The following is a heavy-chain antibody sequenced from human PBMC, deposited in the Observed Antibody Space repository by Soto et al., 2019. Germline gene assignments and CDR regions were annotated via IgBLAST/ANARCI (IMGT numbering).Heavy chain of an antibody. Sequence: EVQLVESGGGVVRPGGSLRLSCAASGFTFDDYGMSWVRQAPGKGLEWVSGINWNGGSTGYADSVKGRFTISRDNAKNSLYLQMNSLRAEDTALYHCARDFGHSRFLEGRKRAFDIWGQGTMVTVSS. CDR3: ARDFGHSRFLEGRKRAFDI. D-gene: IGHD3-3*01. CDR1: GFTFDDYG. V-gene: IGHV3-20*01. CDR2: INWNGGST. J-gene: IGHJ3*02.